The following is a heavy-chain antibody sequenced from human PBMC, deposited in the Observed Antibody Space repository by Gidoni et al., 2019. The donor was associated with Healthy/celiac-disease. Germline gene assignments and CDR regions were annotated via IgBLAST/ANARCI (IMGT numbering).Heavy chain of an antibody. D-gene: IGHD2-21*02. CDR1: GYTFTSYG. Sequence: QVQLVQSGAEVKKHGASVKFSCKASGYTFTSYGISWGRQAPGQGLEWMGWISAYNGNTNYAQKLQGRVTMTTDTSTSTAYMELRSLRSDDTAVYYCARAGAYCGGDCYWHFDYWGQGTLVTVSS. CDR3: ARAGAYCGGDCYWHFDY. J-gene: IGHJ4*02. CDR2: ISAYNGNT. V-gene: IGHV1-18*01.